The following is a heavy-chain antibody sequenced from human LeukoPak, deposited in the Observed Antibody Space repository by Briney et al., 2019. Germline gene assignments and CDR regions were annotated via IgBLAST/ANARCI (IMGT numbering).Heavy chain of an antibody. CDR3: ARDLSWGYFDDY. Sequence: SETLSLTCTVSGGSISSYYWSWIRQPPGKGLEWIGYIYYSGSTNYNPSLKSRVTISVDTSKNQFSLKLSSVTAADTAVYYCARDLSWGYFDDYWGQGTLVTVSS. J-gene: IGHJ4*02. D-gene: IGHD3-9*01. CDR1: GGSISSYY. V-gene: IGHV4-59*12. CDR2: IYYSGST.